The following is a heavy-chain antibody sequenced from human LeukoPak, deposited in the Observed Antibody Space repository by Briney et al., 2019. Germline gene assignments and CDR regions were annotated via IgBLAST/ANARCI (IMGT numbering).Heavy chain of an antibody. V-gene: IGHV4-59*08. Sequence: SETLSLTCTVSGGSISSYYWSWIRQPPGKGLEWIGYIYYSGSTNYNPSLKSRVTISVDTSKNQFSLKLSSVTAADTAVYYCARRRFYYYGMDVWGQGPRSPSP. CDR3: ARRRFYYYGMDV. CDR1: GGSISSYY. J-gene: IGHJ6*02. CDR2: IYYSGST.